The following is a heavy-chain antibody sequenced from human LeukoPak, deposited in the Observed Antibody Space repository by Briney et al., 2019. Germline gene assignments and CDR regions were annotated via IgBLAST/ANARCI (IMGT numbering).Heavy chain of an antibody. CDR2: IWYDGSNK. CDR1: GFTFSNYG. J-gene: IGHJ4*02. Sequence: PGGSLRLSCAASGFTFSNYGMHWVRQAPGKGLEWVAVIWYDGSNKYYADSVKGRFTISRDNSKNTLYLQMNSLRAEDTAVYYCARAGGSSGWYPFDYWGQGTLVTVSS. D-gene: IGHD6-19*01. CDR3: ARAGGSSGWYPFDY. V-gene: IGHV3-33*08.